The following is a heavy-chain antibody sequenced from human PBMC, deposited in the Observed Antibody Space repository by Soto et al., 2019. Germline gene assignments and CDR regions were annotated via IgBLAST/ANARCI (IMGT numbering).Heavy chain of an antibody. J-gene: IGHJ5*02. D-gene: IGHD2-21*02. CDR1: GYSIRNGYY. CDR3: ARVGPYCGGDCYSPPP. CDR2: IYHSGST. Sequence: SETLSLTCTVSGYSIRNGYYWGWIRQPPGKGLEWIGTIYHSGSTCYNPSLKSRVTISVDASENHFSLKLSSVTAADTAVYYCARVGPYCGGDCYSPPPWGQGTLGTVSS. V-gene: IGHV4-38-2*02.